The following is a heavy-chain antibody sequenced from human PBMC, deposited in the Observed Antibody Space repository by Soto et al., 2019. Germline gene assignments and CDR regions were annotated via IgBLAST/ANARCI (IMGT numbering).Heavy chain of an antibody. CDR2: VSYDGSDK. J-gene: IGHJ6*02. Sequence: QVQLVESGGGVVQPGRSLRLSCAASGFTFSGYGMHWVRQAPGKGLEWVAVVSYDGSDKYYADSVKGRFTISRDNSKNTLYLQVNSLRTEDTAVYYCAKSVVSPPYYYHGMDVWGQGTTVTVSS. CDR1: GFTFSGYG. CDR3: AKSVVSPPYYYHGMDV. D-gene: IGHD2-2*01. V-gene: IGHV3-30*18.